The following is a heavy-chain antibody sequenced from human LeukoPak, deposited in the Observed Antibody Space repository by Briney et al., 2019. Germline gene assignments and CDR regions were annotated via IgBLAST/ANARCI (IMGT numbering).Heavy chain of an antibody. V-gene: IGHV3-30*03. J-gene: IGHJ4*02. D-gene: IGHD6-19*01. CDR2: ISSDGSNK. Sequence: GTSLRLSCVASGLTFSNYGMYWVRQAPGKGLEWVAVISSDGSNKYYGDSVKGRFTISRDNSQDTLYVQMTSLRAEDTAVYYCARTQYSSGRGDYWGQGTLVTVSS. CDR3: ARTQYSSGRGDY. CDR1: GLTFSNYG.